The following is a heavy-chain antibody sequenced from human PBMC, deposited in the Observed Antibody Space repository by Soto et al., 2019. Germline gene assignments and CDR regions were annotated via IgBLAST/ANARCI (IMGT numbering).Heavy chain of an antibody. CDR3: ARGGNSSSWYGFDP. D-gene: IGHD6-13*01. J-gene: IGHJ5*02. CDR1: GGSFSGYY. CDR2: INHSGST. V-gene: IGHV4-34*01. Sequence: QVQLQQWGAGLLKPSETLSLTCAVYGGSFSGYYWSWIRQPPGKGLEWIGEINHSGSTNYNPSLKSRVTISVDTSKNQFSLKLSSVTAADTAVYYCARGGNSSSWYGFDPWGQGTLVTVSS.